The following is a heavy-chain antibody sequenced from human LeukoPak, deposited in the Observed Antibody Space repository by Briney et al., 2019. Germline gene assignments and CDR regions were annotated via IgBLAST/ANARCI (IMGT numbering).Heavy chain of an antibody. CDR1: GGSISSTSYY. J-gene: IGHJ3*02. Sequence: SETLSLTCIVSGGSISSTSYYWGWIRQPPGKGLEWIGTFYYGASTHYNPSLKSRVTISVDTSKNQFSLKLSSVTAADTAVYYCARLPGYSYGVIAFDIWGQGTMVTVSS. D-gene: IGHD5-18*01. CDR3: ARLPGYSYGVIAFDI. CDR2: FYYGAST. V-gene: IGHV4-39*07.